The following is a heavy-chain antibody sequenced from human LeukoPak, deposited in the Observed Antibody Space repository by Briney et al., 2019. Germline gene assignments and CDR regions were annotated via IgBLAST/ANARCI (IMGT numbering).Heavy chain of an antibody. D-gene: IGHD3-9*01. J-gene: IGHJ3*02. CDR1: GGSISSYY. V-gene: IGHV4-59*08. Sequence: PSETLSLTCTVSGGSISSYYWSWIRQPPGKGLEWIGYIYYSGSTNYNPSLKSRVTISVDTSKNQFSLKLSSVTAADTAVYYCARGLYYDILTGNDAFDIWGQGTMVTVSS. CDR2: IYYSGST. CDR3: ARGLYYDILTGNDAFDI.